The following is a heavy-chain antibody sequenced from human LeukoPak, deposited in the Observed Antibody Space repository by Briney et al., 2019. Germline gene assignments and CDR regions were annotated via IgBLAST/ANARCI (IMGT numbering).Heavy chain of an antibody. Sequence: PGGSLRLSCAASGFTFSSYSMNWVRQAPGKGMEWVSYISSSSSTISYADSVKGRFTISRDNANNSLYLQMNSLRAEDTAVYYCARVNYHDSSGYPDYWGQGTLVTVSA. CDR2: ISSSSSTI. CDR1: GFTFSSYS. CDR3: ARVNYHDSSGYPDY. D-gene: IGHD3-22*01. V-gene: IGHV3-48*01. J-gene: IGHJ4*02.